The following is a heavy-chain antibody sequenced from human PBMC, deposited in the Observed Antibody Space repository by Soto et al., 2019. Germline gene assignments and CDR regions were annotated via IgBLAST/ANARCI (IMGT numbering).Heavy chain of an antibody. J-gene: IGHJ4*02. V-gene: IGHV5-51*01. D-gene: IGHD4-17*01. Sequence: PGESLKISCKGSGYSLTSYWIGWVRQMPGKGLEWMGIIYPGDSDTRYSPSSQGQVTISADKSTSTAYLQWSSLKASDTAIFYCARLIYGVEEGPFDYWGQGTVVTVSS. CDR3: ARLIYGVEEGPFDY. CDR2: IYPGDSDT. CDR1: GYSLTSYW.